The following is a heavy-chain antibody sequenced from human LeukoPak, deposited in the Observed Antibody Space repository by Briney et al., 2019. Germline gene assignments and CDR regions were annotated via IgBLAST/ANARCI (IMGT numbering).Heavy chain of an antibody. J-gene: IGHJ4*02. CDR2: ISYDGSNK. CDR3: ATDGRSSGWYGFDY. CDR1: GFTFSSYG. V-gene: IGHV3-30*03. Sequence: GRSLRLSCAASGFTFSSYGMHWVRQAPGKGLEWVAVISYDGSNKYYADSVKGRFTISRDNSKNTLYLQMNSLRAEDTAVYYCATDGRSSGWYGFDYWGQGILVTVSS. D-gene: IGHD6-19*01.